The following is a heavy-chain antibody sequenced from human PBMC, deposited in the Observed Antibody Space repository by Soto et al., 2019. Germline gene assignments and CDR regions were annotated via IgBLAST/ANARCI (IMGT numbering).Heavy chain of an antibody. CDR3: AMDDDYGDNGLDY. Sequence: QVPLVESGGGVVQPGGSRRLSCAASGFTFGRHGMHWVRQAPGKGLEWVAVIGSDGRRASYVDSVKGRFTISRDNGQNTLSLQMNSLRAEETAVYYCAMDDDYGDNGLDYWGQGTLVTVSS. J-gene: IGHJ4*02. V-gene: IGHV3-33*01. D-gene: IGHD4-17*01. CDR1: GFTFGRHG. CDR2: IGSDGRRA.